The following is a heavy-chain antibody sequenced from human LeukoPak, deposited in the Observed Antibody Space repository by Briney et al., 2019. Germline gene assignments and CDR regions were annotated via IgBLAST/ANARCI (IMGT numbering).Heavy chain of an antibody. V-gene: IGHV3-23*01. CDR3: ANIRILPLFDY. CDR2: ISGSGGST. J-gene: IGHJ4*02. CDR1: GFTFSSYA. Sequence: GGSLRLSCAASGFTFSSYAMSWVRQAPGKGLEWVSAISGSGGSTYYADSVKGRFTISRDNSKNTLYLQMNSLRAEDAAVYYCANIRILPLFDYWGQGTLVTVSS.